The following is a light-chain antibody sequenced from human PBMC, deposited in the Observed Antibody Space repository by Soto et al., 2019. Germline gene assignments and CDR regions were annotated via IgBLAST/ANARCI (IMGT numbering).Light chain of an antibody. Sequence: QSALTQPPSVSGSPGQSVTISCTGTSSHVGSYNRVSWYQQPPGTAPKLMIYEVSNRPSGVPDRFSGSKSGNTASLTISGLQAEDEADYYCTSYTSSNTVVFGTGTKLTVL. V-gene: IGLV2-18*02. CDR1: SSHVGSYNR. CDR2: EVS. J-gene: IGLJ1*01. CDR3: TSYTSSNTVV.